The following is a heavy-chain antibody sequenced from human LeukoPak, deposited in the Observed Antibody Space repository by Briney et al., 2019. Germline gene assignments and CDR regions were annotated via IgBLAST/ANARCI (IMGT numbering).Heavy chain of an antibody. CDR3: AREPHYYYDSSGYYYYYYYYMDV. CDR2: MYDSGRT. CDR1: GGSISSDTCY. V-gene: IGHV4-61*02. J-gene: IGHJ6*03. Sequence: SETLSLTCTVSGGSISSDTCYWSWIRQPAGKGLEWIGRMYDSGRTNYNPSLKSRVTISVDTSNNQFSLRLSSVTAADTAVYYCAREPHYYYDSSGYYYYYYYYMDVWGKGTTVTISS. D-gene: IGHD3-22*01.